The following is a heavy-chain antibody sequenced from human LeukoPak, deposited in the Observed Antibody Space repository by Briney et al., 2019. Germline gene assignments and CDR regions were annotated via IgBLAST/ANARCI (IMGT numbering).Heavy chain of an antibody. CDR2: IYYSGST. CDR3: ARVSFPRTWLVLVDRYFDL. V-gene: IGHV4-39*07. J-gene: IGHJ2*01. Sequence: PSETLSLTCTVSGGSISSSSYYWGWIRQPPGKGLEWIGSIYYSGSTYYNPSLKSRVTISVDTSKNQFSLKLSSVTAADTAVYYCARVSFPRTWLVLVDRYFDLWGRGTLVTVSS. CDR1: GGSISSSSYY. D-gene: IGHD6-19*01.